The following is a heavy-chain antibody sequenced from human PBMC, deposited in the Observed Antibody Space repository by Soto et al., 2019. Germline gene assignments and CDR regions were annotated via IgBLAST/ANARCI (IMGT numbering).Heavy chain of an antibody. D-gene: IGHD2-8*01. Sequence: QVQLQESGPGLVKPSQTLSLTCTVSGGSISSGGYYWSWIRQHPGKGLEWIGYIYYRGSTYYNPSLKSRVTISVDPSKNQFSLKLSSVTAADTAVYYCARRVLMGYYYYGMDVWGQGTTVTVSS. V-gene: IGHV4-31*03. CDR2: IYYRGST. CDR3: ARRVLMGYYYYGMDV. CDR1: GGSISSGGYY. J-gene: IGHJ6*02.